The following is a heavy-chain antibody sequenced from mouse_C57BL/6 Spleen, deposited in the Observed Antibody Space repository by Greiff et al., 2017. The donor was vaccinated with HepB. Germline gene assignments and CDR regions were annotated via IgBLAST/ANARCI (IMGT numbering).Heavy chain of an antibody. Sequence: EVQVVESGGGLVKPGGSLKLSCAASGFTFSNYAMSWVRQTPEKRLEWVANISDGGSYTYYPDNVKGRFTISRDNAKNNLYLQMSHLKSEDTAMYYCSRGPYLVQSWFAYWGQGTLVTVSA. CDR1: GFTFSNYA. CDR3: SRGPYLVQSWFAY. CDR2: ISDGGSYT. V-gene: IGHV5-4*01. J-gene: IGHJ3*01.